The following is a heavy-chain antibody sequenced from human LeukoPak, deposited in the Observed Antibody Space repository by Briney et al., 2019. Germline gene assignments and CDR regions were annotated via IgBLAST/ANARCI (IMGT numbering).Heavy chain of an antibody. J-gene: IGHJ4*02. D-gene: IGHD3-22*01. CDR1: GITLSNYG. Sequence: GGSLRLSCAVSGITLSNYGMTWVRQAPGKGLEWVAGISDSGGRTNYADSVKGRFTISRDNPKNTLYLQMNSLRAEDTAVCFCAKRGVVIRVILVGFHKEAYYFDSWGQGALVTVSS. CDR2: ISDSGGRT. V-gene: IGHV3-23*01. CDR3: AKRGVVIRVILVGFHKEAYYFDS.